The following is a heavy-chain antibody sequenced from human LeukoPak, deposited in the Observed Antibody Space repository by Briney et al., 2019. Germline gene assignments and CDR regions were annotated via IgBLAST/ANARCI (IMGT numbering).Heavy chain of an antibody. D-gene: IGHD1-14*01. J-gene: IGHJ4*02. V-gene: IGHV4-59*01. CDR3: ARSAGPEVLDY. CDR1: GGSISSYY. CDR2: IYYSGST. Sequence: PSETLSLTCTVSGGSISSYYWSWIRQPPGEGLEWIGYIYYSGSTNYNPSLKSRVTISVDTSKNQFSLKLSSVTAADTAVYYCARSAGPEVLDYWGQGTLVTVSS.